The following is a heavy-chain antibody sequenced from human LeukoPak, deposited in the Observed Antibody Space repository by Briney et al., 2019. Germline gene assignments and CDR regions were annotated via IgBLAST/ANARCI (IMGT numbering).Heavy chain of an antibody. D-gene: IGHD3/OR15-3a*01. CDR1: GFTFSSYA. V-gene: IGHV3-23*01. J-gene: IGHJ5*02. Sequence: GGSLRLSCAASGFTFSSYAMSWVRQAPGKGLEWVSAISGSGGSTYYADSVKGRSTISRDSSKNTLYLQMNSLRVEDTAVYSCAKTGTGYFRNWFDPWGQGTLVTVSS. CDR2: ISGSGGST. CDR3: AKTGTGYFRNWFDP.